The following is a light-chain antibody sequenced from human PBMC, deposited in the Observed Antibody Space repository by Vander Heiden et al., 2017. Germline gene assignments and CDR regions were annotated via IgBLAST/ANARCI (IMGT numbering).Light chain of an antibody. V-gene: IGLV1-40*01. J-gene: IGLJ3*02. CDR1: SSNIGSGYD. Sequence: QPVLTQPPSVSGAPGQGVPISCTGSSSNIGSGYDAHWYQQLPKTAPRLLIYGDNNRPSGVPDRFSGSKSGTSGSLAITGLQAEDEADYFCKSYDNSLSTWVFGGGTKLTVL. CDR2: GDN. CDR3: KSYDNSLSTWV.